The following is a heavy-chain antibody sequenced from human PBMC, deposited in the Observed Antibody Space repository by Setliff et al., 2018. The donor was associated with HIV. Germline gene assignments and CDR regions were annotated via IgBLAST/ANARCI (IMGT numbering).Heavy chain of an antibody. CDR1: GASISNSNSY. Sequence: SETLSLTCTVYGASISNSNSYWGWIRQPPGKRLEWLRSIYSSGSTNYNPSLKSRVTISVDKSKNQFSLKLNSVTAADTAVYYCARDSRYCSGGSCYGYFDFWGQGTLVTVSS. J-gene: IGHJ4*02. CDR3: ARDSRYCSGGSCYGYFDF. V-gene: IGHV4-39*07. CDR2: IYSSGST. D-gene: IGHD2-15*01.